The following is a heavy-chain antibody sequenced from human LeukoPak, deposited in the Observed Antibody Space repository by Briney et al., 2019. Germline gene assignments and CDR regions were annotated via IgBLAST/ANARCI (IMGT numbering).Heavy chain of an antibody. J-gene: IGHJ3*02. Sequence: GASVKVSCKASGYIFTNFYIHWVRLAPGQGPEWMGMISPSGGTTDYAQKFQGRVTITRDTSASTAYMELSSLRSEDTAVYFCARNHGGAYAFDIWGQGTMVTVSS. CDR1: GYIFTNFY. D-gene: IGHD1-26*01. CDR2: ISPSGGTT. V-gene: IGHV1-46*01. CDR3: ARNHGGAYAFDI.